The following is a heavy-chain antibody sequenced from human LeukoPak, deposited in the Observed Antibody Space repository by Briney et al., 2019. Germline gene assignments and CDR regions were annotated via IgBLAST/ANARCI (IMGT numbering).Heavy chain of an antibody. V-gene: IGHV3-23*01. CDR1: GFTFSSYA. Sequence: PGGSLRLSCAASGFTFSSYAMSWVRQAPGKGPEWVSAISGSGGSTYYADSVKGRFTISRDNSKNTLYLQMNSLRAEDTAVYYCAKGAYCGGDCYPDDAFDIWGQGTMVTVSS. D-gene: IGHD2-21*02. J-gene: IGHJ3*02. CDR3: AKGAYCGGDCYPDDAFDI. CDR2: ISGSGGST.